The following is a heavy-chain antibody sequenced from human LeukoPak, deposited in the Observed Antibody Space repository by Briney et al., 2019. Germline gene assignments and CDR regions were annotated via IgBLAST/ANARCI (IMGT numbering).Heavy chain of an antibody. CDR1: ADSISNSY. CDR2: IYTSGST. V-gene: IGHV4-4*07. J-gene: IGHJ2*01. Sequence: SETLSLTCSVTADSISNSYWSWIRQSAGKGLEWIGRIYTSGSTNYNPSLKSRVTMSVDKSKNQFSLKVTSVTAADTAVYFCPKEAPMGTNNWYFDLWGRGTLVTVSS. D-gene: IGHD5-24*01. CDR3: PKEAPMGTNNWYFDL.